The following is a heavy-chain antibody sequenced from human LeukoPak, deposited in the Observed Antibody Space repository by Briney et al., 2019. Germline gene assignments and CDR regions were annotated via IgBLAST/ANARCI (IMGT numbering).Heavy chain of an antibody. V-gene: IGHV3-23*01. Sequence: PGGSLRLSCAASGFSFSTYAMTWVRQAPGKGLEWVSVISGSGGSTSYADSVKGRFTISRDSSKNTLYLQMNSLRAEDTAVYYCAKGGGWYYYFDYWGQGTLVTVSS. CDR2: ISGSGGST. CDR1: GFSFSTYA. J-gene: IGHJ4*02. CDR3: AKGGGWYYYFDY. D-gene: IGHD6-19*01.